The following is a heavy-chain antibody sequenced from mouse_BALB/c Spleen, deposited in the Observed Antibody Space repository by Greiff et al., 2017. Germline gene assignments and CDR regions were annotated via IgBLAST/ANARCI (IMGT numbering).Heavy chain of an antibody. CDR3: ARHDDYDDPFAY. J-gene: IGHJ3*01. Sequence: EVQLVESGGGLVQPGGSLKLSCAASGFTFSSYTMSWVRQTPEKRLEWVAYISNGGGSTYYPDTVKGRFTISRDNAKNTLYLQMSSLKSEDTAMYYCARHDDYDDPFAYWGQGTLVTVSA. CDR1: GFTFSSYT. CDR2: ISNGGGST. D-gene: IGHD2-4*01. V-gene: IGHV5-12-2*01.